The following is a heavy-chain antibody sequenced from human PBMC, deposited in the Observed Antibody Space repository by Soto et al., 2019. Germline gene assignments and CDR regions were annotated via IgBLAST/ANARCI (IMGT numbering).Heavy chain of an antibody. D-gene: IGHD2-2*01. CDR3: AKDLPGYCSSTSCYGQGDY. CDR1: GFTFSSYG. CDR2: ISYDGSNK. Sequence: TGGSLRLSCAASGFTFSSYGMHWVRQAPGKGLEWVAVISYDGSNKYYADSVKGRFTISRDNSKNTLYLQMNSLRAEDTAVYYCAKDLPGYCSSTSCYGQGDYWGLGTLVTVSS. J-gene: IGHJ4*02. V-gene: IGHV3-30*18.